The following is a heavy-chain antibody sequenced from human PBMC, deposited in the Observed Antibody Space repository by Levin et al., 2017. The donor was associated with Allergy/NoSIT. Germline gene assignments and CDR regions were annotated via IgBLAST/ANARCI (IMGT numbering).Heavy chain of an antibody. V-gene: IGHV3-30*18. CDR1: GFTFSSYG. CDR3: AKDLKQWLDNMDV. D-gene: IGHD6-19*01. J-gene: IGHJ6*02. CDR2: ISYDGSNK. Sequence: GESLKISCAASGFTFSSYGMHWVRQAPGKGLEWVAVISYDGSNKYYADSVKGRFTISRDNSKNTLYLQMNSLRAEDTAVYYCAKDLKQWLDNMDVWGQGTTVTVSS.